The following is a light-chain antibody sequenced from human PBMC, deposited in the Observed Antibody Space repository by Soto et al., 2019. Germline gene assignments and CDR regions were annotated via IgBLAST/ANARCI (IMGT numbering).Light chain of an antibody. CDR1: QSVSRNY. CDR2: AAS. J-gene: IGKJ1*01. Sequence: EIVLTQSPGTLSLSPGERATLSCRASQSVSRNYLAWYQQKPGQAPRLLIYAASSRISGIPARFSGSGSGTDFTLTISRLEPEDFAVYHCQQYGSAPRTFGQGTKVEIK. CDR3: QQYGSAPRT. V-gene: IGKV3-20*01.